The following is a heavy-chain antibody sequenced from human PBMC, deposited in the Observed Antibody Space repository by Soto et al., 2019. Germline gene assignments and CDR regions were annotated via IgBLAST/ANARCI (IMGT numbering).Heavy chain of an antibody. D-gene: IGHD5-18*01. Sequence: QVQLVQSGAEVKKPGSSVKVSCKVSGGTFSTYVLSWVRQAPGQGLEWMGGIIPIFGTANYAQKFQGRVTITADESTSTAYMELSSLRSEDTAVYYCAREKDTAMGQHYYYYGMDVWGQGTTVTVSS. V-gene: IGHV1-69*01. J-gene: IGHJ6*02. CDR1: GGTFSTYV. CDR3: AREKDTAMGQHYYYYGMDV. CDR2: IIPIFGTA.